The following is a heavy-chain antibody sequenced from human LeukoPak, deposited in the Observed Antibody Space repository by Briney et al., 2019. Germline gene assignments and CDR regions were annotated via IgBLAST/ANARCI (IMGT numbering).Heavy chain of an antibody. CDR1: GGSISSYY. J-gene: IGHJ5*02. Sequence: SETLSLTCTVSGGSISSYYWSWLRQPPGKGLEWIGYIYYSGSTNYNPSLKSRVTISVDTSKNQFSLKLSSVTAADTAVYYCARDFRGCSSTSCYLNWFDPWGQGTLVTVSS. CDR2: IYYSGST. D-gene: IGHD2-2*01. V-gene: IGHV4-59*01. CDR3: ARDFRGCSSTSCYLNWFDP.